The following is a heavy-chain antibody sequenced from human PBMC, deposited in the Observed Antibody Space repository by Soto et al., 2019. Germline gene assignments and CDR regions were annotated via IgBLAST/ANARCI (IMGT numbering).Heavy chain of an antibody. CDR2: ISSSGSTI. CDR3: ARGNYDYVWGSSYYGMDV. V-gene: IGHV3-48*03. D-gene: IGHD3-16*01. Sequence: EVQLVESGGGLVQPGGSLRLSCAASGFTFSSYEMNWVRQAPGKGLEWVSYISSSGSTIYYADSVKGRFTISRDNAKNSLYLQMNSLRAEDTAVYYCARGNYDYVWGSSYYGMDVWGQGTTVTVSS. CDR1: GFTFSSYE. J-gene: IGHJ6*02.